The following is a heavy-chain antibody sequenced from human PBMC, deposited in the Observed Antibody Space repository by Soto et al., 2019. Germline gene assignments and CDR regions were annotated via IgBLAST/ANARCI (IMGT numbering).Heavy chain of an antibody. CDR2: ISSSGSSI. CDR1: GFTFSSYS. CDR3: GSGTHGSASHAYYGS. V-gene: IGHV3-21*01. D-gene: IGHD3-16*01. Sequence: EVQLVESGGGLVKPGGSLRLSCAASGFTFSSYSMNWVRQAPGKGLEWVSSISSSGSSIYYADSVKSRFTISRANAKNTLYLPMNCLSAEDTAVYYCGSGTHGSASHAYYGSWGQGTVVTVSS. J-gene: IGHJ5*02.